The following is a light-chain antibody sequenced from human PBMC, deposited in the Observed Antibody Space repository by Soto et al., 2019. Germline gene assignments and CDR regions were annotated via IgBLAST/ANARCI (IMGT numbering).Light chain of an antibody. V-gene: IGLV1-51*01. J-gene: IGLJ3*02. CDR2: DND. Sequence: QSVLTQPPSVSAAPGQTVTISCSGSTSNIGSNYVSWYQHLPGTAPKLLIYDNDKRRAGIPDRFSASKSATSATLGISGLHAGDGADYYCGTWDSGLSGGRWVFGGGTQLTVL. CDR1: TSNIGSNY. CDR3: GTWDSGLSGGRWV.